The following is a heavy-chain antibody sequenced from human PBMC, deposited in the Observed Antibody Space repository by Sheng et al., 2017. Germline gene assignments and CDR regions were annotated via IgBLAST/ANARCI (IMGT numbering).Heavy chain of an antibody. CDR3: TKGVDYSKYLNHFDS. Sequence: EVQLVESGGGLVQPGRSLRLSCAASGFTFGNYAMHWVRQAPGKGLEWVSGISGSSDYVVYADSVKGRFTISRDNAKNSLYLQMNSLRLEDMALYYCTKGVDYSKYLNHFDSWGQGTLVTVSS. CDR1: GFTFGNYA. J-gene: IGHJ4*02. CDR2: ISGSSDYV. D-gene: IGHD4-4*01. V-gene: IGHV3-9*03.